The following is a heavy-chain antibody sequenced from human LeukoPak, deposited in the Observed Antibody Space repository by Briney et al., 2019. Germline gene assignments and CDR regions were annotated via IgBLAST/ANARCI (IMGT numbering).Heavy chain of an antibody. J-gene: IGHJ5*02. Sequence: SETLSLTCTVSGGSISSTTYYWGWIRQPPGKGLEWIGSIYYSGSTYYNPSLKSRVTISVDTSKNQFSLKLSSVTAADTAMYYCARHPVTPLVVPAAIGWFDPWGQGTLVTVSS. CDR3: ARHPVTPLVVPAAIGWFDP. CDR1: GGSISSTTYY. V-gene: IGHV4-39*01. CDR2: IYYSGST. D-gene: IGHD2-2*02.